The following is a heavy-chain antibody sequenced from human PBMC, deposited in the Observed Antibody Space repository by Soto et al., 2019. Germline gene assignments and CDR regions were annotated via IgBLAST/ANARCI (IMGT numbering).Heavy chain of an antibody. J-gene: IGHJ4*02. CDR1: GFTFSSHA. Sequence: EVQLLESGGGLVQPGGSLRLSCAASGFTFSSHAMSWVRQTPGTGPEWVSGISGSGGGIYYADSVKGRFTISRDNSKHTGYLQMNSLRAEETAVYHCAKDLYLKSGSPMYLEDWGQGTQVTVSS. D-gene: IGHD3-10*01. CDR3: AKDLYLKSGSPMYLED. V-gene: IGHV3-23*01. CDR2: ISGSGGGI.